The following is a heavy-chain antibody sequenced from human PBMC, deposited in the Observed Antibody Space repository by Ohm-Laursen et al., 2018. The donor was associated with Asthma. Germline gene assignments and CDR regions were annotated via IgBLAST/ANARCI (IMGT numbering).Heavy chain of an antibody. CDR2: IRSKAQSYTT. D-gene: IGHD1-26*01. Sequence: SLRLFCAASGFTFSAHYMDWVRQAPGKGLEWVGRIRSKAQSYTTEYAASVKGRFTISRDDSKNSLYLQMNSLQTEDTALYYCARDLLNWDAAFDVWGQGTMVTVSS. V-gene: IGHV3-72*01. CDR1: GFTFSAHY. CDR3: ARDLLNWDAAFDV. J-gene: IGHJ3*01.